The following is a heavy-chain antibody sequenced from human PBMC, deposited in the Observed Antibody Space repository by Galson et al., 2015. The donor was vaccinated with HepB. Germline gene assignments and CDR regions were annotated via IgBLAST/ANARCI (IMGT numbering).Heavy chain of an antibody. CDR1: GFTFSDYY. CDR2: ISSSTTYT. J-gene: IGHJ4*02. V-gene: IGHV3-11*06. D-gene: IGHD4-17*01. Sequence: SLRLSCAASGFTFSDYYMSCIRQAPGKGLEWSSYISSSTTYTNYADSVKGRFTISRDNAKNSLYLQMNSLRAEDAAVYYCARVADVDYGDHSHFDYWGQGTLVTVSS. CDR3: ARVADVDYGDHSHFDY.